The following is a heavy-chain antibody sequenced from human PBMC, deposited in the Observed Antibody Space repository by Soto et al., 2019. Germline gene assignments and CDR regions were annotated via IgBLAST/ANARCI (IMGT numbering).Heavy chain of an antibody. CDR2: IYYSGST. CDR3: ARGMGGWYKFDP. Sequence: QVQLQESGPGLVKPSETLSLTCTVSGGSISSYYWSWIRQPPGKGLEWIGYIYYSGSTNYNPSLKSRVTISVDTSKNQFSLKLSSVTAADTAVYYCARGMGGWYKFDPWGQGTLVTVSS. D-gene: IGHD6-19*01. J-gene: IGHJ5*02. V-gene: IGHV4-59*12. CDR1: GGSISSYY.